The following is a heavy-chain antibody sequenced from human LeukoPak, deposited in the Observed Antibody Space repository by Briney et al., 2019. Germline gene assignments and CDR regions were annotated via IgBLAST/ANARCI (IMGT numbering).Heavy chain of an antibody. CDR2: IIPIFGTA. V-gene: IGHV1-69*13. D-gene: IGHD3-10*01. Sequence: GASVKVSCKASGGTFSSYAISWVRQPPGQGLEWMGGIIPIFGTANYAQKFQGRVTITADESTSTAYMELSSLRSEDTAVYYCARLPKTWFHRGWFDPWGQGTLVTVPS. CDR1: GGTFSSYA. CDR3: ARLPKTWFHRGWFDP. J-gene: IGHJ5*02.